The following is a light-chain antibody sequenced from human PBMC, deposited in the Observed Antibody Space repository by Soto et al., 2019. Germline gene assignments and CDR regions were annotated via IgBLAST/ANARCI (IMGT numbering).Light chain of an antibody. J-gene: IGKJ4*01. Sequence: EIVLTQSPATLSLSPGERATLSCGASQSVSSSYLAWYQQKPGLAPRLLIYDASSRATGIPDRFSGSGSGTEFTLTINSLQSEDCATYYCQQYHTWPVTFGGGTKVDIK. V-gene: IGKV3D-20*01. CDR1: QSVSSSY. CDR3: QQYHTWPVT. CDR2: DAS.